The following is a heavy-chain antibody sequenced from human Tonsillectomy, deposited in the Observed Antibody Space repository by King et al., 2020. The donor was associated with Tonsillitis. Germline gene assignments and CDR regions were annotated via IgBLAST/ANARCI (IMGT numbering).Heavy chain of an antibody. CDR1: GGSFSGYY. J-gene: IGHJ4*02. D-gene: IGHD6-13*01. V-gene: IGHV4-34*01. Sequence: VQLQQWGAGLLKPSETLSLTCAVYGGSFSGYYWSWIRQPPGKGLEWIGEINHSGSTNYNPSLKSRVTISVDTSKNQFSLKLSSVTAADTAVYYCARERGSSWYSNSFAYGAQGTLVTSPQ. CDR2: INHSGST. CDR3: ARERGSSWYSNSFAY.